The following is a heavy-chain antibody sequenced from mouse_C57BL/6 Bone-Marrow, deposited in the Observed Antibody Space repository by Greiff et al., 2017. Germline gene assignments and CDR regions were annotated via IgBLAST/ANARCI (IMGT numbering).Heavy chain of an antibody. J-gene: IGHJ3*01. CDR3: ERDHYGPAWFAY. CDR2: ISYDGSN. Sequence: EVQLVESGPGLVKPSPSLSLTCSVSGYSITNGYYWNWIRQFPGNILEWMGYISYDGSNNYNPSLKNRIPITRDTSNNQYFLELNSVTTEDEATDNYERDHYGPAWFAYWGQGTLVTVSA. CDR1: GYSITNGYY. D-gene: IGHD1-1*01. V-gene: IGHV3-6*01.